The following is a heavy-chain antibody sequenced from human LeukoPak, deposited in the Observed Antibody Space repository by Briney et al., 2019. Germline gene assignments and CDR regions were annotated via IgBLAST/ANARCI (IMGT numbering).Heavy chain of an antibody. CDR3: ARGFGSGSYYSH. D-gene: IGHD3-10*01. CDR1: GFTFSSYG. CDR2: ISGSGGST. Sequence: GGSLRLSCAASGFTFSSYGMSWVRQAPGKGLEWVSAISGSGGSTYYADSVKGRFTISRDNSKNTLYLQMNSLRAEDTAVYYCARGFGSGSYYSHWGQGTLVTVSS. V-gene: IGHV3-23*01. J-gene: IGHJ4*02.